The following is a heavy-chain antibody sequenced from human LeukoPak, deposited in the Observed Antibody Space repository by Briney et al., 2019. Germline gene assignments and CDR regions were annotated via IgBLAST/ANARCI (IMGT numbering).Heavy chain of an antibody. CDR2: ISGSGGST. Sequence: GGSLRLSCAASGFTFSSYAMSWVRQAPGKGLEWVSAISGSGGSTYYADSVKGRFTISRDNSKNTLYLQMNSLRAEDTAVYYCAKDSPLAAAAPEYFQHWGQGTLVTVSS. V-gene: IGHV3-23*01. CDR1: GFTFSSYA. CDR3: AKDSPLAAAAPEYFQH. D-gene: IGHD6-13*01. J-gene: IGHJ1*01.